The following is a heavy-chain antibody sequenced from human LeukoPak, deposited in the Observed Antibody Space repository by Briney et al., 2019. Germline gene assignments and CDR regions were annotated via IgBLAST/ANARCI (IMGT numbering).Heavy chain of an antibody. D-gene: IGHD4-17*01. J-gene: IGHJ4*02. CDR3: ARVIGSYGDSAY. CDR1: GFNFDDYA. V-gene: IGHV3-9*01. Sequence: GGSLRLSCAVSGFNFDDYAMHWVRQAPGRGLEWVSGINWKTGNGIYADSVKGRFTISRDNAKNSLYLQMSSLRAEDTAVYYCARVIGSYGDSAYWGQGTLVTVSS. CDR2: INWKTGNG.